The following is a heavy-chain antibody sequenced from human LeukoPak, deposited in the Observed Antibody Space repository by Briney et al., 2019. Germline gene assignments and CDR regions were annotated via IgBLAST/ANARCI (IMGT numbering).Heavy chain of an antibody. J-gene: IGHJ3*01. Sequence: GGSQRLSCSASGFTFSNYDMHWVRQEKGKGLEWVSSIGTGGHTYYAPSVKGRFTISRENAKNSLYLQMNSLRAGDTAIYYCTRGGLEAPCDVWGQGTMVAVSS. CDR1: GFTFSNYD. CDR3: TRGGLEAPCDV. CDR2: IGTGGHT. D-gene: IGHD5-24*01. V-gene: IGHV3-13*01.